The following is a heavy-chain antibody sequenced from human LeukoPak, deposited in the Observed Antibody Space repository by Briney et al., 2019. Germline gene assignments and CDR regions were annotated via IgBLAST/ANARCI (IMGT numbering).Heavy chain of an antibody. J-gene: IGHJ4*02. CDR3: TRGGDYVGGPAHY. Sequence: PGGSLRLSCAASGFTFSSYEMNWVRQAPGKGLEWVSYISSSGSTIYYADSVKGRFTISRDNAKNSLYLQMNSLRAEDTAVYYCTRGGDYVGGPAHYWGQGTLVTVSS. D-gene: IGHD4-17*01. CDR1: GFTFSSYE. CDR2: ISSSGSTI. V-gene: IGHV3-48*03.